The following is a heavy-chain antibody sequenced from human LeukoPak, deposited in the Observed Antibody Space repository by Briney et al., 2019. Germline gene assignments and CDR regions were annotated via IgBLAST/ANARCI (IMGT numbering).Heavy chain of an antibody. CDR2: IKEDGSEK. J-gene: IGHJ4*02. V-gene: IGHV3-7*04. Sequence: GGPLRLSCAACGFTFSNYWMNWVRHAPGKGLEGVANIKEDGSEKFYVDSVKGRFIISRDNANNSLYLQMNSLRAEDTAVYYCARDSQHLNFDYWGQGTLVTVSS. D-gene: IGHD3-3*02. CDR3: ARDSQHLNFDY. CDR1: GFTFSNYW.